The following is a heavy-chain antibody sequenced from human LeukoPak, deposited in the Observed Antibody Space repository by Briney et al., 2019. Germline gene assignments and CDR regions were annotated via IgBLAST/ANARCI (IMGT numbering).Heavy chain of an antibody. CDR2: ISSSSSDT. Sequence: GSLRLSCVASGFTFRDCYMSWIRQAPGKGLEWVSYISSSSSDTNYADSVKGRFTISRDNAKKSVYLQMNSLRAEDTAVYYCAKGTRAGVEYWGQGTLVTVSS. J-gene: IGHJ4*02. CDR1: GFTFRDCY. V-gene: IGHV3-11*05. CDR3: AKGTRAGVEY. D-gene: IGHD6-19*01.